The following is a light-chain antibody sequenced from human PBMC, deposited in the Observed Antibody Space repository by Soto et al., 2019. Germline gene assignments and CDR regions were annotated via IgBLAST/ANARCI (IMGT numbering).Light chain of an antibody. V-gene: IGLV2-14*01. Sequence: QSVLTQPASVSGSPGQSITISCTGTSSDIGAYNYVSWYQQHPGKVPKVIIYDVSNRPSGVSNRFSGSKSGNTASLTISGLQAEDEADYYCSSCSDGSIPLVFGGGTKLTVL. CDR3: SSCSDGSIPLV. CDR1: SSDIGAYNY. CDR2: DVS. J-gene: IGLJ2*01.